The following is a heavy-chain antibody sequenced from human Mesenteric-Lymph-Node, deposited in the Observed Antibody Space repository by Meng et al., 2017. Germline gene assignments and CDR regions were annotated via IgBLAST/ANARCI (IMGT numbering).Heavy chain of an antibody. CDR1: GYTFTNYA. D-gene: IGHD2/OR15-2a*01. J-gene: IGHJ4*02. CDR2: INTNTGNP. V-gene: IGHV7-4-1*02. Sequence: QVQLVQCGSELKTPGASVKVSCKASGYTFTNYAMNWVRQAPGQGLEWMGWINTNTGNPTYAQDFTGRYVFSLDTSVSTAYLQISSLKAEDTAVYYCARGHFPGMANGRFDYWGQGTLVTVSS. CDR3: ARGHFPGMANGRFDY.